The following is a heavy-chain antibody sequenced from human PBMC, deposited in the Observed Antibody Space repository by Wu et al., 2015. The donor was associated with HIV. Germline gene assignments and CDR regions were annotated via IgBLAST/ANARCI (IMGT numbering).Heavy chain of an antibody. CDR1: GGTFSSYA. J-gene: IGHJ5*02. Sequence: QVQLVQSGAEVKKPGSSVKVSCKASGGTFSSYAISWVRQAPGQGLEWMGRIIPIFGTANYAQKFQGRVTITADESTSTAYMELSSLRSEDTAVYYCARDGFRDYDTSNWFDPWGQGTLVTVSS. CDR2: IIPIFGTA. CDR3: ARDGFRDYDTSNWFDP. D-gene: IGHD3-9*01. V-gene: IGHV1-69*13.